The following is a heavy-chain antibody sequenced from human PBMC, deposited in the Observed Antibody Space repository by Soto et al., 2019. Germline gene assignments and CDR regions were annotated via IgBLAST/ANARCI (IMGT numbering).Heavy chain of an antibody. CDR3: ARGVRLLWFGEGLDV. Sequence: PSETLSLTCAVYGGSFSGYYWSWIRQPPGKGLEWIGEINHSGSTNYNPSLKSRVTISVDTSKNQFSLKLSSVTAADTAVYYCARGVRLLWFGEGLDVWGQGTTVTVSS. CDR1: GGSFSGYY. V-gene: IGHV4-34*01. D-gene: IGHD3-10*01. CDR2: INHSGST. J-gene: IGHJ6*02.